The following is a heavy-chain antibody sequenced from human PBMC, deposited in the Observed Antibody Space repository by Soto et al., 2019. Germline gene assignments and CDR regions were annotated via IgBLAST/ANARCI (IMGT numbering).Heavy chain of an antibody. CDR3: ARGDGNYDILTGYYGR. D-gene: IGHD3-9*01. J-gene: IGHJ4*02. V-gene: IGHV4-31*03. Sequence: KTSETLSLTCTVSGGSISSGGYYWSWIRQHPGKGLEWIGYIYYSGSTYYNPSLKSRVTISVDTSKNQFSLKLSSVTAADTAVYYCARGDGNYDILTGYYGRWGQGTLVTVSS. CDR1: GGSISSGGYY. CDR2: IYYSGST.